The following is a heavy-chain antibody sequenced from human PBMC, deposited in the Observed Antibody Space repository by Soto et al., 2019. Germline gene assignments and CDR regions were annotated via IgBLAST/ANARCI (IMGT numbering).Heavy chain of an antibody. J-gene: IGHJ6*02. Sequence: ASVKVSCKTSGYIFTSYYIHWVRQAPGKGLEWMGGFDLEDGETIYAQKFQGRVTMTEDTSTDTAYMELSSLRSEDTAVYYCATVLRYFDWRSYGMDVWGQGTTVTVSS. CDR2: FDLEDGET. CDR1: GYIFTSYY. D-gene: IGHD3-9*01. V-gene: IGHV1-24*01. CDR3: ATVLRYFDWRSYGMDV.